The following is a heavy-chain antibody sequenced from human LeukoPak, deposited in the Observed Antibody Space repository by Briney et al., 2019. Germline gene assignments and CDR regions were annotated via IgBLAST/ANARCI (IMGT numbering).Heavy chain of an antibody. Sequence: PGGSLRLSCAASGFTFSSYAMHWVRQAPGKGLEWVAVISYDGSNKYYADSVKGRFTISRDNSKNTLYLQMNSLRAEDTAVYYCARDNSGGFFLGSGTDYWGQGTLVTVSS. CDR2: ISYDGSNK. CDR1: GFTFSSYA. CDR3: ARDNSGGFFLGSGTDY. D-gene: IGHD1-14*01. J-gene: IGHJ4*02. V-gene: IGHV3-30*04.